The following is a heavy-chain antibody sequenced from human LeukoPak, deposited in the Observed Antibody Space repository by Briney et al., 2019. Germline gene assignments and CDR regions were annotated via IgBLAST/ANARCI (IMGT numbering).Heavy chain of an antibody. CDR1: GFTFSDYY. D-gene: IGHD4-17*01. CDR3: ARTQPYGDNPPGAFDI. CDR2: ISSSGSTI. Sequence: GGSLRLSCAASGFTFSDYYMSWIRQAPGKGLEWVSYISSSGSTIYYADSVKGRFTISRDNAKNSLYLQMNSLRAEDTAVYYCARTQPYGDNPPGAFDIWGQGTMVTVSS. V-gene: IGHV3-11*01. J-gene: IGHJ3*02.